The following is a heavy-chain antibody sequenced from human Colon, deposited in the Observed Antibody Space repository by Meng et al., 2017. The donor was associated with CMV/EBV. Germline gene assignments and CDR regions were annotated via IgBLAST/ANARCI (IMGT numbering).Heavy chain of an antibody. CDR2: INSDGSST. CDR3: ARDRNWIFDY. CDR1: GFTFSSYW. J-gene: IGHJ4*02. V-gene: IGHV3-74*01. D-gene: IGHD1-1*01. Sequence: GESLKISCAASGFTFSSYWMHWVRQAPGKGLVWVSRINSDGSSTSYADSVKGRFTISRDNDKNTLYLQMNSLRAEDTAAYYCARDRNWIFDYWGRGTLVTVSS.